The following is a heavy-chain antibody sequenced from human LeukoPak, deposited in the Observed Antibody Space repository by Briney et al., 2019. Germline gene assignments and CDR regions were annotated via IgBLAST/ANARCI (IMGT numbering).Heavy chain of an antibody. CDR3: ARHLTFGFGSGDAFDI. V-gene: IGHV4-39*07. CDR2: IYYSGST. D-gene: IGHD6-19*01. CDR1: GGSISSSGYF. Sequence: SETLSLTCTVSGGSISSSGYFWGWIRQPPGKGLEWIGSIYYSGSTYYNPSLNSRVTISVDTSKNQFSLKLSSVTAADTAVYYCARHLTFGFGSGDAFDIWGQGVMVTVSS. J-gene: IGHJ3*02.